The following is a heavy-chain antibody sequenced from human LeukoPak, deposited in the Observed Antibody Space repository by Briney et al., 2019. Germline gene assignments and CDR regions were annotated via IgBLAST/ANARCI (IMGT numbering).Heavy chain of an antibody. CDR2: IKHDGSGK. V-gene: IGHV3-7*01. D-gene: IGHD3/OR15-3a*01. Sequence: GGSLRLSCAASGFMFSSYWMNWVRQAPGKGLEWVANIKHDGSGKYYVDSVRGRFTISRDNAKNSLYLQMNSLRAEDTALYYCARSARGLPFNFWGQGTLVTVSS. CDR3: ARSARGLPFNF. CDR1: GFMFSSYW. J-gene: IGHJ4*02.